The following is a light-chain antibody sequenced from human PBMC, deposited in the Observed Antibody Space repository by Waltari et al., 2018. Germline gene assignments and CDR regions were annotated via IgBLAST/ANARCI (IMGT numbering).Light chain of an antibody. CDR2: EVS. V-gene: IGLV2-14*01. CDR3: SSYTTSNAPGV. CDR1: DSDVGAYNF. J-gene: IGLJ1*01. Sequence: QSALTQPASVPGSPGQSITISCTGTDSDVGAYNFVSWYRQHPGKAPHLIIYEVSERPPGIPERFSGSKSDNTASLTISGLQADDEAVYYCSSYTTSNAPGVFGTGTKVTVL.